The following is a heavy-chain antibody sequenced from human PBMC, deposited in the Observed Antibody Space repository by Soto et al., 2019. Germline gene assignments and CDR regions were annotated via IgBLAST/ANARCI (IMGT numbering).Heavy chain of an antibody. V-gene: IGHV4-39*01. CDR2: IYYTGST. D-gene: IGHD3-10*01. CDR3: ARELGSGSYIDY. Sequence: PSETLSLTCTVSGGSISSSSYYWGWIRQPPGKGLEWIGNIYYTGSTHYNPSLKSRVTMSVDTSKNQFSLKLTSVTAADTAVYYCARELGSGSYIDYWGQGTLVT. CDR1: GGSISSSSYY. J-gene: IGHJ4*02.